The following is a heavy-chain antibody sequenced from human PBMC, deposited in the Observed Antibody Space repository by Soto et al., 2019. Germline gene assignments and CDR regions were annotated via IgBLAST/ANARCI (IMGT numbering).Heavy chain of an antibody. V-gene: IGHV1-69*13. D-gene: IGHD6-6*01. J-gene: IGHJ6*02. Sequence: SVKVSCKASGGTFSSYAISWVRQAPGQGLEWMGGIIPIFGTANYAQKFRGRVTITADESTSTAYMELSSLRSEDTAVYYCGHGIAARPHYYYYGMDVWGQGTTVTVSS. CDR3: GHGIAARPHYYYYGMDV. CDR1: GGTFSSYA. CDR2: IIPIFGTA.